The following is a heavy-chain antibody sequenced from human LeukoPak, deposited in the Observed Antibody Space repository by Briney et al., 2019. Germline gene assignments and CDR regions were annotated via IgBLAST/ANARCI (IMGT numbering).Heavy chain of an antibody. CDR1: GFTVSSNY. CDR3: AKDREHSYGMTDLYYYYGMDV. CDR2: IYSGGST. D-gene: IGHD5-18*01. Sequence: HPGGSLRLSCAASGFTVSSNYMSWVRQAPGKGLEWVSVIYSGGSTYYADSVKGRFTISRDNSKNTLYLQMNSLRPEDTAVYYCAKDREHSYGMTDLYYYYGMDVWGQGTTVTVSS. J-gene: IGHJ6*02. V-gene: IGHV3-53*05.